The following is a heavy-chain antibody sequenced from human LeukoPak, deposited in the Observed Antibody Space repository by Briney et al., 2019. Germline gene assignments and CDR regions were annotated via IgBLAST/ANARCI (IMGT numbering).Heavy chain of an antibody. Sequence: SSETLSLTCTVPGGSISSYYWSWIRQPPGKGLEWIGYIYYSGSTNYNPSLKSRVTISVDTSKNQFSLKLSSVTAADTAVYYCARGVPAFASFDIWGQGTMVTVSS. J-gene: IGHJ3*02. D-gene: IGHD2-2*01. CDR3: ARGVPAFASFDI. CDR2: IYYSGST. CDR1: GGSISSYY. V-gene: IGHV4-59*01.